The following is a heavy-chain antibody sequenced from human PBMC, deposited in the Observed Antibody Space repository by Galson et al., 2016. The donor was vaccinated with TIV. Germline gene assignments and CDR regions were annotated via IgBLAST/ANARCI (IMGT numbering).Heavy chain of an antibody. CDR3: VKVPAAAGAGVLEN. V-gene: IGHV3-9*01. J-gene: IGHJ4*02. CDR2: ISWNSGRV. Sequence: SLRLSCAASGFTFADNAMHWVRQRPEKGLEWVSSISWNSGRVGYVDSVKGRFTISRDNAKNSLYLQMNSLKIEDTAMYYCVKVPAAAGAGVLENWGQGTLVTVSS. D-gene: IGHD6-13*01. CDR1: GFTFADNA.